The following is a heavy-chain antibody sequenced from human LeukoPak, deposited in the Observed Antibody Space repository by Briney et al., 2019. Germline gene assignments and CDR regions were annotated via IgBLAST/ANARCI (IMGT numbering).Heavy chain of an antibody. J-gene: IGHJ5*02. CDR1: GYSFTNYG. V-gene: IGHV1-18*01. CDR2: ISAYNGHT. Sequence: ASVKVSCKASGYSFTNYGFNWVRQAPGQGLEWLGWISAYNGHTIYGQKFQGKVTMTTDTSTSTAYMELRSLMSDDTAVYYCARDQQFSIAAVDSWFDPWGQGTLVTVSS. D-gene: IGHD6-13*01. CDR3: ARDQQFSIAAVDSWFDP.